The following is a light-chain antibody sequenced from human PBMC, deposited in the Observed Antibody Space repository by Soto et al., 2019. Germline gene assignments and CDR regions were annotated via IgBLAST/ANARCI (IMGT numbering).Light chain of an antibody. J-gene: IGLJ2*01. CDR1: GSNVGGYNF. CDR2: DVS. V-gene: IGLV2-14*03. CDR3: SSYTTSSTYL. Sequence: QSALTQPASVSGSHGQSITISCTGTGSNVGGYNFVSWFQHHPGKAPKLIIFDVSSRPSGVSDRFSGSKSGNTASLTISGLQAGDEADYYCSSYTTSSTYLFGGGTKFTVL.